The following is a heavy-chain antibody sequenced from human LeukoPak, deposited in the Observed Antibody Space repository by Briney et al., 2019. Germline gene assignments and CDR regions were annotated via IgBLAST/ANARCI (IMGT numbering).Heavy chain of an antibody. J-gene: IGHJ4*02. CDR2: ISSSGSTI. V-gene: IGHV3-11*01. Sequence: GGSLRLSCTASRFTFSDYYMSWIRQAPGKGLEWVSYISSSGSTIYYADSVKGRLTISRDNAKNSLHLQMNSLRAEDTAVYYCARGTDYGDYVDYWGQGTLVTVSS. CDR1: RFTFSDYY. D-gene: IGHD4-17*01. CDR3: ARGTDYGDYVDY.